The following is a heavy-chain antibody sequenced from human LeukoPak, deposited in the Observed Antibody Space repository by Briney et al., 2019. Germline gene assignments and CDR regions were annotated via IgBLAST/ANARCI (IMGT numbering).Heavy chain of an antibody. CDR2: ITGSGGST. V-gene: IGHV3-23*01. D-gene: IGHD4-23*01. J-gene: IGHJ4*02. CDR1: GFTFANYA. Sequence: GGSLRLSCAASGFTFANYASIWVRQAPGKGLEWVSAITGSGGSTYYADSVKGRFTISRDYSKNTLYLEMNSLRAEDTAVYYCARYGSTVFTPNFDYWGQGTLVIVSS. CDR3: ARYGSTVFTPNFDY.